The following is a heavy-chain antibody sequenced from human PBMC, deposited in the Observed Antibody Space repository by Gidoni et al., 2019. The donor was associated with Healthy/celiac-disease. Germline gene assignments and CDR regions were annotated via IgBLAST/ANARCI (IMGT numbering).Heavy chain of an antibody. CDR1: GGSISSYY. V-gene: IGHV4-59*08. Sequence: QVQLQESGPGLVKPSETLSLTCTVSGGSISSYYWRWIRQPPGKGLAWIGYIYYSGSTNYNPSRKSRVTISVDTSKNQFSLKLSSVTAADTAVYYCARLVRGYYDSSGYYYDWFDPWGQGTLVTVSS. J-gene: IGHJ5*02. CDR3: ARLVRGYYDSSGYYYDWFDP. D-gene: IGHD3-22*01. CDR2: IYYSGST.